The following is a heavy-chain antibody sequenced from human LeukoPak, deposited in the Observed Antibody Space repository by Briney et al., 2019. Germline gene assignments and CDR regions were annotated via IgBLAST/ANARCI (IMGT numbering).Heavy chain of an antibody. CDR3: ARLGPGAGDWYYFDY. V-gene: IGHV5-51*07. J-gene: IGHJ4*02. CDR1: GYSFTSYW. Sequence: GESLKISCKGSGYSFTSYWIGWVHQMPGKDLEWMGIIYPGDSDTRYSPSFQGQVTISADKSISTAYLQWSSLKASDTAMYYCARLGPGAGDWYYFDYWGQGTLVTVSS. D-gene: IGHD3-9*01. CDR2: IYPGDSDT.